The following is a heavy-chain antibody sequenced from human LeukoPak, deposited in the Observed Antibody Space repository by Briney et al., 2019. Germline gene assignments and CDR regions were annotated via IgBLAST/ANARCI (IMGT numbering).Heavy chain of an antibody. CDR3: ARDRGGVGPGY. V-gene: IGHV1-18*01. J-gene: IGHJ4*02. CDR1: GYTFTSYD. Sequence: ASVKDSCKASGYTFTSYDINWVRQAPGQGLEWMGWINPNSGGTNYAQKLQGRVTMTTDTSTSTAYMELRSLRSDDTAVYYCARDRGGVGPGYWGQGTLVTVSS. D-gene: IGHD3-16*01. CDR2: INPNSGGT.